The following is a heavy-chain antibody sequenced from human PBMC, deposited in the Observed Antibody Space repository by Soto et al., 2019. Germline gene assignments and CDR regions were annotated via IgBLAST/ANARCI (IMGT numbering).Heavy chain of an antibody. V-gene: IGHV4-31*03. CDR1: GGSISSGGYY. CDR3: ASLKPYSSSWYSYFDY. Sequence: SETLSLTCTVSGGSISSGGYYWSWIRQHPGKGLEWIGYIYYSGSTYYNPSLKSRVTISVDTSKNQFSLKLSSVTAADTAVYYCASLKPYSSSWYSYFDYWGQGTLVTVSS. D-gene: IGHD6-13*01. J-gene: IGHJ4*02. CDR2: IYYSGST.